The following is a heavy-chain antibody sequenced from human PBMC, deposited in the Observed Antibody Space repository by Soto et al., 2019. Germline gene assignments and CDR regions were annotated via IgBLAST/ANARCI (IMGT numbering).Heavy chain of an antibody. V-gene: IGHV4-39*01. CDR1: GGSISSSSYY. CDR2: IYYSGST. J-gene: IGHJ4*02. Sequence: PSETLSLTCTVSGGSISSSSYYWGWIRQPPGKGLEWIGSIYYSGSTYYNPSLKSRVTISVDTSKNQFSLKLSPVTAEDTALYCCARRDIVVVQAATNFDYWGQATLVNVSS. CDR3: ARRDIVVVQAATNFDY. D-gene: IGHD2-2*01.